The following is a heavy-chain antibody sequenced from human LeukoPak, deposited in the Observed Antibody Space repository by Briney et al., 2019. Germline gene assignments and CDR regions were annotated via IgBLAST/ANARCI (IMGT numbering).Heavy chain of an antibody. CDR1: GYTLTSYD. CDR2: MNPNSGNT. J-gene: IGHJ6*03. D-gene: IGHD6-19*01. V-gene: IGHV1-8*01. CDR3: ARVTSQWLVVYYYYYMDV. Sequence: ASVKVSCKASGYTLTSYDINWVRQATGQGLEWMGWMNPNSGNTGYAQKFQGRVTMTRNTSISTAYMELSSLRSEDTAVYYCARVTSQWLVVYYYYYMDVWGKGTTVTVSS.